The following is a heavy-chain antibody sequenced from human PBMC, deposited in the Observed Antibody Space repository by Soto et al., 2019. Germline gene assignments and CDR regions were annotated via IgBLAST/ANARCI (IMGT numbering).Heavy chain of an antibody. V-gene: IGHV3-30-3*01. CDR1: GFTFSSYA. J-gene: IGHJ4*02. CDR3: ARNRGYCSSTSCYSPGARDY. D-gene: IGHD2-2*02. Sequence: PGGSLRLSCAASGFTFSSYAMHWVRQAPGKGLEWVAVISYDESNKYYADSVKGRFTISRDNSKNTLYLQMNSLRAEDTAVYYCARNRGYCSSTSCYSPGARDYWGQGTLVTVSS. CDR2: ISYDESNK.